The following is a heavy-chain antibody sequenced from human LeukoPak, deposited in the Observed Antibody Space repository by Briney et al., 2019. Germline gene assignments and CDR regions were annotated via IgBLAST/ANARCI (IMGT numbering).Heavy chain of an antibody. CDR2: IRYDGSNK. CDR3: ARFHRFGSYQTKNWFDP. Sequence: PGGSLRLSCAASGFTFSSYGMHWVRQAPGKGLEWVAFIRYDGSNKYYADSVKGRFTISRDNSKNTLYLQMNSLRAEDTAVYYCARFHRFGSYQTKNWFDPWGQRTLVTVSS. D-gene: IGHD1-26*01. J-gene: IGHJ5*02. CDR1: GFTFSSYG. V-gene: IGHV3-30*02.